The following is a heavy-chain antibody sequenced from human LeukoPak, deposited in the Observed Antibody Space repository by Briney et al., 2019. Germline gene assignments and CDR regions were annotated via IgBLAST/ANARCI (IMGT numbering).Heavy chain of an antibody. CDR2: IYSGGST. CDR3: ARDLHPRLTGYFDY. CDR1: GFAVSSYY. D-gene: IGHD3-16*01. V-gene: IGHV3-53*01. J-gene: IGHJ4*02. Sequence: GGSLRLSCVASGFAVSSYYVSWVRQAPGKGLEWVSVIYSGGSTYYADSVEGRFTVSRDNSKNTLYLEMRSLRAEDTAVYYCARDLHPRLTGYFDYWGQGTLVTVSS.